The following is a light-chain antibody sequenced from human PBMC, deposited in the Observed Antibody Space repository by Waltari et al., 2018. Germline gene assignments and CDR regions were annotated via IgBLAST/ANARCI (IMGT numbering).Light chain of an antibody. CDR3: ALYMGSGIWV. J-gene: IGLJ3*02. V-gene: IGLV8-61*01. Sequence: QTVVTQEPSLSVSPGGTVTLTCALSSGSLSDPSYAPWDKQTPGHPPRTLVYKGNSRSSAVPDRFSGSLLGNKAALSITGAQADDESDYYCALYMGSGIWVFGGGTRLTVL. CDR1: SGSLSDPSY. CDR2: KGN.